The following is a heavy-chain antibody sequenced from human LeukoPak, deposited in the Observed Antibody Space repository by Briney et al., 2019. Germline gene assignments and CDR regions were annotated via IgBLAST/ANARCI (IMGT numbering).Heavy chain of an antibody. Sequence: SGGSLRLSCEASGSAFSRYGMNWVRQTPGKGLEWVSSITNCPTYIYSEDSLKGRFTISRDNSQNTLYLQLNSLRAGDTAVYYCVKDQREAYGSGWSRDFDYWGQGTLVTVSS. CDR2: ITNCPTYI. V-gene: IGHV3-21*01. D-gene: IGHD6-19*01. CDR3: VKDQREAYGSGWSRDFDY. CDR1: GSAFSRYG. J-gene: IGHJ4*02.